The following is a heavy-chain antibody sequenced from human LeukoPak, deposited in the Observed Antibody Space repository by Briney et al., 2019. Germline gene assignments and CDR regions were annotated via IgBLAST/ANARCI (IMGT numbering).Heavy chain of an antibody. CDR2: IYYSGST. Sequence: MTSETLSLTCTVSGGSISGSSYYWGWLRQPPGKGLEWIGSIYYSGSTYYNPSLKSRVTISEDTSKNQFSLKLSSVTAADTAVYYCARGASSRFEHWGQGTLVTVSS. CDR3: ARGASSRFEH. V-gene: IGHV4-39*07. D-gene: IGHD6-13*01. J-gene: IGHJ4*02. CDR1: GGSISGSSYY.